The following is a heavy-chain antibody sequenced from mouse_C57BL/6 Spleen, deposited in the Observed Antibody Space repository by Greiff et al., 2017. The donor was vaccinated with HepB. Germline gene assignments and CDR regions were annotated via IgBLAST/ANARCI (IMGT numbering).Heavy chain of an antibody. D-gene: IGHD1-1*01. CDR3: ARRRITTVVAPLDY. CDR1: GYAFSSYW. Sequence: QVHVKQSGAELVKPGASVKISCKASGYAFSSYWMNWVKQRPGKGLEWIGQIYPGDGDTNYNGKFKGKATLTADKSSSTAYMQLSSLTSEDSAVYFCARRRITTVVAPLDYWGQGTTLTVSS. J-gene: IGHJ2*01. V-gene: IGHV1-80*01. CDR2: IYPGDGDT.